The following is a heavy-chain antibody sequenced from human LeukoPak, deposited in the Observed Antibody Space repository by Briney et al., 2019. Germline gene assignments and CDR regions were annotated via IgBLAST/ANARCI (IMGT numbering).Heavy chain of an antibody. CDR2: ISAYNGNT. CDR1: GYTFTNYG. D-gene: IGHD1-26*01. J-gene: IGHJ6*03. Sequence: ASVTVSCTASGYTFTNYGITWVRQAPGQGLEWMGWISAYNGNTNYAQKFQGRVTMTTDTSTTTAYMDLRSLRSDDTAVYYCARDGPLILGAADYYSYFYMDVWGKGTTVTVS. V-gene: IGHV1-18*04. CDR3: ARDGPLILGAADYYSYFYMDV.